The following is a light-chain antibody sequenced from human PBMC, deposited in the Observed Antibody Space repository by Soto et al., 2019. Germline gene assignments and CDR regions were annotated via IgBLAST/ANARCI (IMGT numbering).Light chain of an antibody. J-gene: IGLJ3*02. CDR3: MVSYAGSRV. CDR2: DTT. CDR1: IGPVTSRLY. V-gene: IGLV7-46*01. Sequence: QAVVTQEPSLTVSPGETVTLTCGSNIGPVTSRLYPHWFQQRPGQAPITLIYDTTNKHSWTPARFSGSLLGDKAALTLSDAQTEDEAEYFCMVSYAGSRVFGGATQLTVL.